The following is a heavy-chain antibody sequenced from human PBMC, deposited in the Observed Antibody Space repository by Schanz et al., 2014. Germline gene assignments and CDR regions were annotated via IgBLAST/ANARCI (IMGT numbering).Heavy chain of an antibody. CDR2: ISGSSIHK. CDR3: ARFLARYQYYGVDV. CDR1: GFSFSTYG. J-gene: IGHJ6*02. V-gene: IGHV3-11*05. D-gene: IGHD3-3*01. Sequence: VRLVESGGGLVKPGGSLRLSCAASGFSFSTYGMAWIRQAPGKGLEWVSHISGSSIHKNYADSVKGRFSISRDNGETSVYLQINSLRVEDTAVYYCARFLARYQYYGVDVWGQGTTVIVSS.